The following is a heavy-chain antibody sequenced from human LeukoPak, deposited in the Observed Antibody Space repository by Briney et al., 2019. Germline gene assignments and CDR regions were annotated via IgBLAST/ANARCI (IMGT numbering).Heavy chain of an antibody. V-gene: IGHV3-48*01. CDR2: ISSSSSTI. J-gene: IGHJ4*02. CDR3: ARETPSSGTYYFDY. Sequence: QSGGSLRLSCAASGFTFSSYSMNWVRQAPGKGLEWVSYISSSSSTIYYADSVKGRFTISRDNAKNSLYLQMNSLRAEDTAVYYCARETPSSGTYYFDYWGQGTLVTVSS. D-gene: IGHD3-22*01. CDR1: GFTFSSYS.